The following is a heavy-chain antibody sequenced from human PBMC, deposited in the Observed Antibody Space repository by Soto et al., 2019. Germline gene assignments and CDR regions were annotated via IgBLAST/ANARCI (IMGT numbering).Heavy chain of an antibody. D-gene: IGHD1-26*01. CDR2: IYYTGST. CDR3: ARVGPNTQFLYYYAMDV. J-gene: IGHJ6*02. Sequence: PSETLSLTCTVSGGSISNHYWSWIRQPPGKGLEWIGYIYYTGSTNYNPSLKSRLTISVDTSKKQFSLNLNSVTAADTAVYYCARVGPNTQFLYYYAMDVWGQGTTVTVSS. V-gene: IGHV4-59*11. CDR1: GGSISNHY.